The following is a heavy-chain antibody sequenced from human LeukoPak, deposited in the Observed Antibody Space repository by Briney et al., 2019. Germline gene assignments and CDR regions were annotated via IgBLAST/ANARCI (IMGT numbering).Heavy chain of an antibody. J-gene: IGHJ4*02. CDR2: IYYSGNT. CDR3: ARDRLRFVY. V-gene: IGHV4-59*01. Sequence: SETLSLTCTVSGGSISYYYWSWIRQPPGKGLEWIGYIYYSGNTNYNPSLKSRVTISVDTSKNQFSLKLSSVTAADTAVYYCARDRLRFVYWGQGTLVTVSS. CDR1: GGSISYYY.